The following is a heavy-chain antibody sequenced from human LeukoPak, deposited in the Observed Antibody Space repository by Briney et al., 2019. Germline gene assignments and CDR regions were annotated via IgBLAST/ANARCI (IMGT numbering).Heavy chain of an antibody. Sequence: GASVKVSCKPSGYTFTSYDINWVRQASGQGLEGMGWINPNSGNTGFTQKFQGRGTVTSSTSISTAYMELSSLTSDATAVYYCARTSPGTRGGYDVWGQGTLVTVSS. J-gene: IGHJ4*02. CDR3: ARTSPGTRGGYDV. CDR2: INPNSGNT. V-gene: IGHV1-8*01. D-gene: IGHD1-1*01. CDR1: GYTFTSYD.